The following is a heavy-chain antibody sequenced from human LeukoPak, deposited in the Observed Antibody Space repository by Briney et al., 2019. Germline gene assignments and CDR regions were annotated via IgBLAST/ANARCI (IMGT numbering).Heavy chain of an antibody. CDR3: AKIMGATSPNYYYYYGMDV. CDR2: ISYDGTNK. D-gene: IGHD1-26*01. J-gene: IGHJ6*02. Sequence: GGSLRLSCAASGFTFSSYAMHWVRQAPGKGLEWVAVISYDGTNKYYADSVKGRFTISRDNSKNTLYLQMNSLRAEDTAVYYCAKIMGATSPNYYYYYGMDVWGQGTTVTVSS. CDR1: GFTFSSYA. V-gene: IGHV3-30-3*02.